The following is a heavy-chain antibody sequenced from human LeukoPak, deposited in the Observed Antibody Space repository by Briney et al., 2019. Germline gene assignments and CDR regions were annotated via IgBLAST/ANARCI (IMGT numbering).Heavy chain of an antibody. Sequence: GGSLRLSCAASGFTFSDYYMSWIRQAPGKGLEWVSYISVGSDATYYADAVRGRFAISRDTAKNSLILQMNSLRAGDTALYFCARLSGTGYFDLWGQGTLVTVSS. D-gene: IGHD1-1*01. CDR1: GFTFSDYY. CDR3: ARLSGTGYFDL. CDR2: ISVGSDAT. J-gene: IGHJ4*02. V-gene: IGHV3-11*06.